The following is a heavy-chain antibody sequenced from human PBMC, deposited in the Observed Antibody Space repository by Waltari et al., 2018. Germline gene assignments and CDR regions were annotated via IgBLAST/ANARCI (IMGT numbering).Heavy chain of an antibody. CDR2: INEDERDG. CDR1: GFTLASYW. V-gene: IGHV3-7*01. D-gene: IGHD1-26*01. CDR3: ARGRSETYRGGVFDI. J-gene: IGHJ3*02. Sequence: EVQLVESGGGLVQPGGSLRLSCAASGFTLASYWTNWVRQAPGKGLEGVANINEDERDGSFVDSVNGRFTISRDNAKNTLYLQMNSLRVEDTAVYYCARGRSETYRGGVFDIWGQGTMVTVSS.